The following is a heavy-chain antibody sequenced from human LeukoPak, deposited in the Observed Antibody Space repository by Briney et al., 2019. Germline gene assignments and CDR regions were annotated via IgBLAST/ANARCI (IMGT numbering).Heavy chain of an antibody. D-gene: IGHD6-13*01. CDR1: GGSISSGDYY. CDR2: IYYSGST. CDR3: AADPRGYSSSWYFHSSPDY. J-gene: IGHJ4*02. V-gene: IGHV4-30-4*01. Sequence: SQTLSLTCTVSGGSISSGDYYWSWIRQPPGKGLEWIGYIYYSGSTYYNPSLKSRVTISVDTSKNQFSLKLSSVTAADTAVYYCAADPRGYSSSWYFHSSPDYWGQGTLVTVSS.